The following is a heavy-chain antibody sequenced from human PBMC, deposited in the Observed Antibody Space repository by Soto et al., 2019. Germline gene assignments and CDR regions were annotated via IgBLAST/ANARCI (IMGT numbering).Heavy chain of an antibody. Sequence: GGSLRLSCAASGFTFSSYAMSWVRQAPGKGLEWVSAISGSGGSTYYADSVKGRFTISRDNSKNTLYLQMNSLRAEDTAVYYCAKDFALDSSGPMGYFDYWGQGTLVTVSS. D-gene: IGHD3-22*01. CDR3: AKDFALDSSGPMGYFDY. V-gene: IGHV3-23*01. J-gene: IGHJ4*02. CDR2: ISGSGGST. CDR1: GFTFSSYA.